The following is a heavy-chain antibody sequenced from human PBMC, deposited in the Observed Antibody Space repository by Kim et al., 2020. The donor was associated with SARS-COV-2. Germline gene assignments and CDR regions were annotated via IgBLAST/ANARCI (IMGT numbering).Heavy chain of an antibody. J-gene: IGHJ6*02. Sequence: YNPSLKSRVTIAVDTSKNQFSLKLSSVTAADTAVYYCARDHRGGYYGMDVWGQGTTVTVSS. D-gene: IGHD3-10*01. CDR3: ARDHRGGYYGMDV. V-gene: IGHV4-31*02.